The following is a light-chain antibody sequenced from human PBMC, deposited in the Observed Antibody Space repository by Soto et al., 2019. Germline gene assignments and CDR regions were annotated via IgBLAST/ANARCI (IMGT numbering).Light chain of an antibody. CDR2: EVS. CDR1: SSDFGSYNR. V-gene: IGLV2-18*01. Sequence: QSALTQPPSVSGSPGQSVTISCTGTSSDFGSYNRVSWYQRPPGTGPKLMIYEVSNRPSGVPDRFSGSKSGNTASLTISGLQAEDEAAYYCSLYTSDSKYVLGTGTKVTV. CDR3: SLYTSDSKYV. J-gene: IGLJ1*01.